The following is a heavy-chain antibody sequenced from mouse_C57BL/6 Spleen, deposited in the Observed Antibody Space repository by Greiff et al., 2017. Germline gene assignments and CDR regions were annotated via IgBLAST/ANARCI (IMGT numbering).Heavy chain of an antibody. CDR1: GFTFSSYA. Sequence: EVKLLESGGGLVKPGGSLKLSCAASGFTFSSYAMSWVRQTPEKRLEWVATISDGGSYTYYPDNVKGRFTISRDNAKNNLYLQMSHLKSEDTAMYYCARDPDSNYVMDYWGQGTSVTVSS. V-gene: IGHV5-4*01. CDR3: ARDPDSNYVMDY. J-gene: IGHJ4*01. CDR2: ISDGGSYT. D-gene: IGHD2-5*01.